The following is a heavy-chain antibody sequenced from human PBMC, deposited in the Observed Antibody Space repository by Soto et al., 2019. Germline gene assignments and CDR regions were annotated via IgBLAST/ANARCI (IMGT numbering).Heavy chain of an antibody. D-gene: IGHD2-2*01. Sequence: GGSLRLSCAASGFTFSSYGMHWVRQAPGKGLEWVAVISYDGSNKYYADSVKGRFTISRDNSKNTLYLQMNSLRAEDTAVYYCAKEKYHLYYFDYWGQGTLVTVSS. CDR1: GFTFSSYG. CDR2: ISYDGSNK. CDR3: AKEKYHLYYFDY. V-gene: IGHV3-30*18. J-gene: IGHJ4*02.